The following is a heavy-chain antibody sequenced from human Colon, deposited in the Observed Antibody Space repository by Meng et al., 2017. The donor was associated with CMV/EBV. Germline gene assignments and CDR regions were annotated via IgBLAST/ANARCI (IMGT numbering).Heavy chain of an antibody. CDR1: GDPSTGYA. D-gene: IGHD3-9*01. Sequence: SGDPSTGYAMSYVRQAPGRRLEWMGWINTITGNPTYAQGFTGRFVSYFDTSISTANLDIRSLKAEENAVYFCSLEDILTGQYSFDYWGQGSLVTVSS. J-gene: IGHJ4*02. V-gene: IGHV7-4-1*02. CDR2: INTITGNP. CDR3: SLEDILTGQYSFDY.